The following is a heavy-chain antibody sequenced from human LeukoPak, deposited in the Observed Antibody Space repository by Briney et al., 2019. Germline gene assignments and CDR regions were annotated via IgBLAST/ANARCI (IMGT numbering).Heavy chain of an antibody. J-gene: IGHJ4*02. CDR2: IYSSGSAI. CDR1: GFTFSSYE. CDR3: AREKLSFFDSSGYFDY. Sequence: GGSLRLSCAASGFTFSSYEMNWVRQAPGKGLEWVSFIYSSGSAIHYADSVRGRFTISRDNAKNSLYLQMSRLRAEDTAVYYCAREKLSFFDSSGYFDYWGQGTLVTVSS. D-gene: IGHD3-22*01. V-gene: IGHV3-48*03.